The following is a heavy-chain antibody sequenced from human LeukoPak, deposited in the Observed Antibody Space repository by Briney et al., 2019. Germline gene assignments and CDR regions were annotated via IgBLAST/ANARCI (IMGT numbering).Heavy chain of an antibody. J-gene: IGHJ4*02. CDR2: MNPNSGNT. CDR3: ARVEYISGYSHIY. CDR1: GYTFTSYD. Sequence: ASVKVSCKASGYTFTSYDINWVRQATGQGLEWMGWMNPNSGNTGYAQKFQGRVTMTRNTAISTAYMELSSLRSEDTAVYYCARVEYISGYSHIYWGQGTLVTVSS. V-gene: IGHV1-8*01. D-gene: IGHD3-22*01.